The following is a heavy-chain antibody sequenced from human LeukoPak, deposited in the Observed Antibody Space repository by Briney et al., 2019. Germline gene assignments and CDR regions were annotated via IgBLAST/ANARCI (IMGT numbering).Heavy chain of an antibody. D-gene: IGHD3-9*01. V-gene: IGHV3-23*01. Sequence: PGGSLRLSCAASGFSFSMYSMSWIRQAPGKGLEWVSVISDNGAVTLYGDSVKGRFTISRDNAKNFLYLQMNSLRAEDTAVYYCARTYYDILTGYNPYFDYWGQGILVTVSS. CDR2: ISDNGAVT. CDR3: ARTYYDILTGYNPYFDY. J-gene: IGHJ4*02. CDR1: GFSFSMYS.